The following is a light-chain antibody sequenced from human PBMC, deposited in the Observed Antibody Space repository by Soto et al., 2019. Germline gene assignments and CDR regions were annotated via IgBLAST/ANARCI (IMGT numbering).Light chain of an antibody. CDR3: SSYTSISTYV. Sequence: QSVLTQPASVSGSPGQSITISCTGTSSDVGGYNYVSWYQQHPGKAPKLMISEVSNRPSGVSNRFSGSKSANTPSLTISGLQAEDEADYYCSSYTSISTYVFGTGTKLTV. CDR1: SSDVGGYNY. V-gene: IGLV2-14*01. J-gene: IGLJ1*01. CDR2: EVS.